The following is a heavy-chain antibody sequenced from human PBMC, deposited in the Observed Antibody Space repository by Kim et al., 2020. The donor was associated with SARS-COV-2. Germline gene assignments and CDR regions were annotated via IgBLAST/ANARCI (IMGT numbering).Heavy chain of an antibody. CDR2: INSDGSST. V-gene: IGHV3-74*01. D-gene: IGHD3-9*01. CDR3: ARGGIWCYDILTGSRGRNDY. Sequence: GGSLRLSCAASGFTFSSYWMHWVRQAPGKGLVWVSRINSDGSSTSYADSVKGRFTISRDNAKNTLYLQMNSLRAEDTAVYYCARGGIWCYDILTGSRGRNDYWGQGTLVTVSS. CDR1: GFTFSSYW. J-gene: IGHJ4*02.